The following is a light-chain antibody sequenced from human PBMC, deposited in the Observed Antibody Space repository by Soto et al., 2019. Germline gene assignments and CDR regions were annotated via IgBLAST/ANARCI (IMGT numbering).Light chain of an antibody. CDR2: RVS. Sequence: DGVLTQSPLSLPVTLGQPASISCRSSQSLEDSDGNTFLTWFQQRPGQSPRRLIYRVSTRDSGVPDTLSGSASGTTFTLNISRVEAEDVGVYFCMQGTEMWTVGQGTKVDIK. CDR3: MQGTEMWT. V-gene: IGKV2-30*01. CDR1: QSLEDSDGNTF. J-gene: IGKJ1*01.